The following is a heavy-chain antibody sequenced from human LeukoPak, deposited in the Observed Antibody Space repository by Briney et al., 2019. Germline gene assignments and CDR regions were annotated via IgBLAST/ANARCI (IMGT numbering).Heavy chain of an antibody. CDR3: ARRVTTGYYYYYMDV. Sequence: ASVKVSCKASGYTFTGYFMHWVRQAPGQGLEWMGWINPNSGGTNYAQKFQGRVTMTRDTSISTAYMELSRLRSDDTAVYYCARRVTTGYYYYYMDVWGKGTTVTVSS. CDR1: GYTFTGYF. CDR2: INPNSGGT. D-gene: IGHD4-11*01. V-gene: IGHV1-2*02. J-gene: IGHJ6*03.